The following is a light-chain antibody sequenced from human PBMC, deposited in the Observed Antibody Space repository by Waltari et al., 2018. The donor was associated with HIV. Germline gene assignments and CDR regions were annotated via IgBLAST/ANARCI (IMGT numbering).Light chain of an antibody. CDR2: WAS. J-gene: IGKJ4*01. Sequence: DIVMTQSPNSLAVSLGERATINCRSSRTILYSSNNQNYLAWYQQKPGQSPKVLIYWASTRASGVPDRFSGSGSGTNFSLTSSSLQSDDVAVYFCQQYYTIGPTFGGGTKVE. CDR3: QQYYTIGPT. CDR1: RTILYSSNNQNY. V-gene: IGKV4-1*01.